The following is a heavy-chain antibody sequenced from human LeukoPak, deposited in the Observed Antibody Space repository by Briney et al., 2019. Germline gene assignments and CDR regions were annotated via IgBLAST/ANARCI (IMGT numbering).Heavy chain of an antibody. J-gene: IGHJ4*02. Sequence: GGSLRLSCAASGFTFSSYAMSWVRQAPGKGLEWVSAISGSAGSTYYADSVKGRFTISRDNSKNTLYLQMNSLRAEDTAVYYCAKDADYYDSSGYYDYWGQGTLVTVSS. CDR3: AKDADYYDSSGYYDY. V-gene: IGHV3-23*01. CDR2: ISGSAGST. CDR1: GFTFSSYA. D-gene: IGHD3-22*01.